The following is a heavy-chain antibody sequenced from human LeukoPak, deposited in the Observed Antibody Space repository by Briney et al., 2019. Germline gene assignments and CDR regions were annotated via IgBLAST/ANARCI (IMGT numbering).Heavy chain of an antibody. CDR1: GFTVSSTY. CDR2: IYSGGSP. D-gene: IGHD4-17*01. J-gene: IGHJ4*02. V-gene: IGHV3-66*01. Sequence: GGSLRLSCAASGFTVSSTYMSWVRQAPGKGLEWVSVIYSGGSPYYADSVKGRFTISRDSSKNTVYLQMNSLRAEDTAVYHCAIYRSYGDRDYWGQGTLVTVSS. CDR3: AIYRSYGDRDY.